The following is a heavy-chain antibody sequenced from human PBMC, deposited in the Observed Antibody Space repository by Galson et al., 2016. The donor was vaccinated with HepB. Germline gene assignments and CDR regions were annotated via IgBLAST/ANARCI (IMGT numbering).Heavy chain of an antibody. V-gene: IGHV3-11*01. CDR3: EKYLHYLTLDY. CDR2: ISQSGSTK. D-gene: IGHD1-26*01. J-gene: IGHJ4*02. CDR1: GFTFSDYY. Sequence: SLRLSCAASGFTFSDYYMNWIRQAPGKGLEYISHISQSGSTKASADSVKGRFTISRDNAKNSLYPQLSSLRPDDTAVYYCEKYLHYLTLDYWGRGALVTVSS.